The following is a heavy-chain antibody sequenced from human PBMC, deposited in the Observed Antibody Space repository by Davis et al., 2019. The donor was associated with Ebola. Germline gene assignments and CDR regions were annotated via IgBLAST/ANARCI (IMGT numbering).Heavy chain of an antibody. CDR2: ISVRSIT. D-gene: IGHD4-17*01. V-gene: IGHV3-23*01. CDR3: AKVHPPTTVTTGWFDP. J-gene: IGHJ5*02. CDR1: GFIFSSYA. Sequence: GESLKISCAASGFIFSSYAMSWVRQAPGKGLKWVSSISVRSITYHADSVKGRFTISRDNSRNTLYLQMNSLGAEDTAVYYCAKVHPPTTVTTGWFDPWGQGTLVTVSS.